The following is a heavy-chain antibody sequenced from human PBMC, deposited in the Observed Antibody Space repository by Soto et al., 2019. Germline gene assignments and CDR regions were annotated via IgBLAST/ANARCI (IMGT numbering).Heavy chain of an antibody. Sequence: SVKVSCKASGGTFSSYAISWVRQAPGQGLEWMGGIIPIFGTANYAQKFQGRVTITADESTSTAYMELSSLRSEDTAVYYCATSPRGTYYDFWSGYFNWFDPWGQGTLVTVSS. D-gene: IGHD3-3*01. V-gene: IGHV1-69*13. CDR1: GGTFSSYA. CDR3: ATSPRGTYYDFWSGYFNWFDP. J-gene: IGHJ5*02. CDR2: IIPIFGTA.